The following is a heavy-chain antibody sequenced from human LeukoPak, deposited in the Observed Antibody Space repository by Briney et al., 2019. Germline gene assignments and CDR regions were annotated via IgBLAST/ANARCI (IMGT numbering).Heavy chain of an antibody. V-gene: IGHV4-59*01. CDR3: AGASYDSSGVH. CDR2: IYYSGST. J-gene: IGHJ4*02. D-gene: IGHD3-22*01. CDR1: GGSISSYY. Sequence: SETLSLTCTVSGGSISSYYWSWIRQPPRKGLEWMGYIYYSGSTNYNPSLKSRVTISVDTSKNQFSLKLSAVAAADTAVYYCAGASYDSSGVHWGQGTLVTVSS.